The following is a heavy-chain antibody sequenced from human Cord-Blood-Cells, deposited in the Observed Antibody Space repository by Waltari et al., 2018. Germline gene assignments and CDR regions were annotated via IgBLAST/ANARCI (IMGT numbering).Heavy chain of an antibody. D-gene: IGHD6-13*01. Sequence: QVTLKESGPVLVKPKETLKLTCTVSGFSLSNARMGVSWIRQPPGKALEWLAHIFSNDEKSYSTSLKSRLTISKDTSKSQVVLTMTNMDPVDTATYYCARSIAAAGFDYWGQGTLVTVSS. CDR1: GFSLSNARMG. V-gene: IGHV2-26*01. CDR3: ARSIAAAGFDY. CDR2: IFSNDEK. J-gene: IGHJ4*02.